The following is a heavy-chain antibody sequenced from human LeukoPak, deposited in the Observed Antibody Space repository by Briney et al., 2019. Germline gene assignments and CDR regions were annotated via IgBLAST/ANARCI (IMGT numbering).Heavy chain of an antibody. CDR2: INPNSGGT. Sequence: RASVTVSCKPSGFTFNGYFINWVRQAPGQGLEWMGWINPNSGGTNFAQKFQGRVTMTRDTSISTAYMEVSRLRSDDTAVYYCARGPNADRGKSYYYYMDVWGKGTTVTVSS. CDR3: ARGPNADRGKSYYYYMDV. J-gene: IGHJ6*03. D-gene: IGHD4-23*01. CDR1: GFTFNGYF. V-gene: IGHV1-2*02.